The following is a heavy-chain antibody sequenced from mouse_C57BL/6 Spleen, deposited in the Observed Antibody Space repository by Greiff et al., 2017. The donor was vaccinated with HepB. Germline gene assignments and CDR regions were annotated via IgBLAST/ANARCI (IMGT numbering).Heavy chain of an antibody. V-gene: IGHV1-55*01. J-gene: IGHJ4*01. D-gene: IGHD4-1*01. Sequence: QVQLQQPGAELVKPGASVKMSCKASGYTFTSYWITWVKQRPGQGLEWIRDIYPGSGSTNYNEKFKSKATLTVDTSSSTAYMQLSSLTSEDSAVYYFARELGGNYYAMDYWGQGTSVTVSS. CDR1: GYTFTSYW. CDR2: IYPGSGST. CDR3: ARELGGNYYAMDY.